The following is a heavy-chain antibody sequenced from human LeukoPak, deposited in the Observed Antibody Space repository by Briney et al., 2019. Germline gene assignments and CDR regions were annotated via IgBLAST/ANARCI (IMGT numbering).Heavy chain of an antibody. Sequence: GGSLRLSCAASGFPFSGFYMTWIRQAPGKGPEWLSDISSSGDYTDYADSVEGRFTISRDNTKNSLYLQMTSLRAEDTAVYYCARAAVTLELLSEHYYFDYWGQGVLVTVSS. V-gene: IGHV3-11*06. CDR2: ISSSGDYT. D-gene: IGHD2-21*01. CDR1: GFPFSGFY. CDR3: ARAAVTLELLSEHYYFDY. J-gene: IGHJ4*02.